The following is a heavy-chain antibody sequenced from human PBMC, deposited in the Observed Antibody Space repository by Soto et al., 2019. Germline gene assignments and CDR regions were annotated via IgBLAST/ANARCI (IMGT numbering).Heavy chain of an antibody. Sequence: SVKVSCKASGGTFSSYAISWVRQAPGQGLEWMGGIIPIFGTANYAQKFQGRVTITADESTSTAYMELSSLRSEDTAVYYCARAAEDTAMEDYYYYGMDVWGQGTTVTAP. D-gene: IGHD5-18*01. CDR3: ARAAEDTAMEDYYYYGMDV. CDR1: GGTFSSYA. V-gene: IGHV1-69*13. CDR2: IIPIFGTA. J-gene: IGHJ6*02.